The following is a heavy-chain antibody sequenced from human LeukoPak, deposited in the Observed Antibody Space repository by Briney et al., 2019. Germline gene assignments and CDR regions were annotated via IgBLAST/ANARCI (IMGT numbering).Heavy chain of an antibody. D-gene: IGHD1-26*01. J-gene: IGHJ6*03. Sequence: GESLKISCTGSGYNFTTYWIGWVRQMPGKGLEWMGIAYPGDSETRYSPSFQGQVTISADKSINTVYLQWSSLRASDTAMYYCARYGAQYYYYYMDVWGTGTTVTVSS. V-gene: IGHV5-51*01. CDR3: ARYGAQYYYYYMDV. CDR2: AYPGDSET. CDR1: GYNFTTYW.